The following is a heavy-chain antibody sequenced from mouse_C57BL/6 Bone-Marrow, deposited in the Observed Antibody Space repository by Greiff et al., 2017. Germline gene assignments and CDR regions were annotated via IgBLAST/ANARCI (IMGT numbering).Heavy chain of an antibody. D-gene: IGHD1-1*01. J-gene: IGHJ1*03. Sequence: QVQLQQPGAELVMPGASVKLSCKASGYTFTSYWMHWVKQRPGQGLEWIGEIDPSDSYTNYNQKFKGKSTLTVDKSSSTAYMQLSSLTSEDSAVYDCARSDYGSSYWYFDVWGTGTTVTGSS. V-gene: IGHV1-69*01. CDR2: IDPSDSYT. CDR1: GYTFTSYW. CDR3: ARSDYGSSYWYFDV.